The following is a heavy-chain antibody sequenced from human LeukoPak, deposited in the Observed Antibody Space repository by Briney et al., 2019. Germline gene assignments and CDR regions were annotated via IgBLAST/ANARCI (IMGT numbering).Heavy chain of an antibody. Sequence: ASVKVSCKASGYTFTSYAMHWVRQAPGQRLGWMGWINAGNGNTKYSQKFQGRVTITRDTSASTAYMELSSLRSEDTAVYYCAAGIAVAGYDAFDIWGRGTMVTVSS. CDR2: INAGNGNT. V-gene: IGHV1-3*01. D-gene: IGHD6-19*01. CDR1: GYTFTSYA. CDR3: AAGIAVAGYDAFDI. J-gene: IGHJ3*02.